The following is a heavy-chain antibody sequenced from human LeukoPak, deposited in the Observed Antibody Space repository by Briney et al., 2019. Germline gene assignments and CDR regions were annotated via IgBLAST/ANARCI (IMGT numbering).Heavy chain of an antibody. Sequence: ASVKVSCKASGYTFTSYGISWVRQAPGQGLEWMGWISAYIGNTNYAQKLQGRVTMTTDTSTTTASMELRSLRSDDTAVYYCARDPRRYCSSTSCYIGLYFDYWGQGTLVTVSS. CDR1: GYTFTSYG. V-gene: IGHV1-18*01. CDR2: ISAYIGNT. D-gene: IGHD2-2*02. J-gene: IGHJ4*02. CDR3: ARDPRRYCSSTSCYIGLYFDY.